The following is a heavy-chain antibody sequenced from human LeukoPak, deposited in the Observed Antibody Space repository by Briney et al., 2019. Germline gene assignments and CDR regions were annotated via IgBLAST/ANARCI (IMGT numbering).Heavy chain of an antibody. J-gene: IGHJ4*02. V-gene: IGHV4-59*11. CDR1: GGSLSSHY. Sequence: SETLSLTCTVSGGSLSSHYWSWIRQPPGKGLEWIGYIYYSGTTNYNPSLKSRVTISVDTSKNQFSLKLSSVTAADTAVYYCARGVYIAAARYGYWGQGTLVTVSS. CDR3: ARGVYIAAARYGY. CDR2: IYYSGTT. D-gene: IGHD6-13*01.